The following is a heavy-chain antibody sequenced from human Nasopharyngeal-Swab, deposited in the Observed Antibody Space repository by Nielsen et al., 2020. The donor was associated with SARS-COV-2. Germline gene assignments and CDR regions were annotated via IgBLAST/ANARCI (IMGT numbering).Heavy chain of an antibody. CDR3: ARDRWTLGMDV. J-gene: IGHJ6*02. V-gene: IGHV3-13*01. CDR2: IGTAGDT. D-gene: IGHD7-27*01. Sequence: GESLKISCAASGFTFSSYDMHWVRQATGKGLEWVSAIGTAGDTYYPGSVKGRFTISRENAKNSLYLQMNSLRAGDTAVYCCARDRWTLGMDVWGQGTTVTVSS. CDR1: GFTFSSYD.